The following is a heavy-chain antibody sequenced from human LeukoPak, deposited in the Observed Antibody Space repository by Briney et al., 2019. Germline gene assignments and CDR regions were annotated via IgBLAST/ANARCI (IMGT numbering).Heavy chain of an antibody. D-gene: IGHD1-1*01. CDR1: GFTFKDFY. CDR2: INHLGSQT. V-gene: IGHV3-11*05. J-gene: IGHJ4*02. Sequence: PGGSLRLSCAASGFTFKDFYMSWVRQAPGKGLEWVSYINHLGSQTDYADSVKGRFTISRDNAKNSLSLQMNNLSVDDTAVYYCVRARFTTFVYYWGQGTLLTVSS. CDR3: VRARFTTFVYY.